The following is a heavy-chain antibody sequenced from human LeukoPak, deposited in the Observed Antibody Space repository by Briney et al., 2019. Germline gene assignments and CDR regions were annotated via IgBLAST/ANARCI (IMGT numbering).Heavy chain of an antibody. V-gene: IGHV3-11*04. D-gene: IGHD3-10*02. J-gene: IGHJ6*04. CDR2: ISSSGSTI. CDR3: AELGITMIGGV. Sequence: PGGSLRLSCAASGFTFSNAWMSWVRQAPGKGLEWVSYISSSGSTIYYADTVKGRFTISRDNAKNSLYLQMNSLRAEDTAVYYCAELGITMIGGVWGKGTTVTISS. CDR1: GFTFSNAW.